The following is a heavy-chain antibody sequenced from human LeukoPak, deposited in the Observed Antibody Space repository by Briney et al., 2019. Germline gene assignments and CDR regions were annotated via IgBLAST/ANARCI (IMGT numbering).Heavy chain of an antibody. D-gene: IGHD4-23*01. CDR3: ARGGNWDFDY. J-gene: IGHJ4*02. CDR1: GFTFSTYW. Sequence: GGSLRLSCAVSGFTFSTYWMNWYRQAPGKGLEWVGNINQDASEINYVDSVRGRLTISRDNAKNSLHLQMNSLRAEDTAVYYCARGGNWDFDYWGQGTLVTVSS. CDR2: INQDASEI. V-gene: IGHV3-7*01.